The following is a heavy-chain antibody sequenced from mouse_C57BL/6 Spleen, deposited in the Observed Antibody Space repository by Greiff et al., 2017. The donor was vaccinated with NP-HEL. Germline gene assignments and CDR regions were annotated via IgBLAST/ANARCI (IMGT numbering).Heavy chain of an antibody. CDR2: INYDGSST. CDR3: ARGGIHYGSSYRGYYAMDY. CDR1: GFTFSDYY. Sequence: EVQLVESEGGLVQPGSSMKLSCTASGFTFSDYYMAWVRQVPEKGLEWVANINYDGSSTYYLDSLKSRFIISRDNAKNILYLQMSSLKSEDTATYYCARGGIHYGSSYRGYYAMDYWGQGTSVTVSS. V-gene: IGHV5-16*01. D-gene: IGHD1-1*01. J-gene: IGHJ4*01.